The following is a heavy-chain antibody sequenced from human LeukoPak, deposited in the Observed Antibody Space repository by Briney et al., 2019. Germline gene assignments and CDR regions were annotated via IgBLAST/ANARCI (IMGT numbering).Heavy chain of an antibody. CDR3: VPTDSSGLD. V-gene: IGHV3-74*01. J-gene: IGHJ4*02. CDR2: TNTDGSST. Sequence: GGSLRLSCEASGFTFSHYWMHWVRQAPGKGLVWVSRTNTDGSSTTYVDSVKGRFTISRDNAKNTMYLQMNSLRAEDTAVYYCVPTDSSGLDWGQGTLVTVSS. D-gene: IGHD3-22*01. CDR1: GFTFSHYW.